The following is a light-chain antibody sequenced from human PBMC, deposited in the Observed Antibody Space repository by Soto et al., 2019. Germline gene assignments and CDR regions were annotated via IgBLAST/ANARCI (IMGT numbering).Light chain of an antibody. CDR2: DAS. J-gene: IGKJ1*01. CDR1: QSVSRY. CDR3: QHYNNWPPET. V-gene: IGKV3D-15*01. Sequence: EIVLTQAPGTLSLSPGERATLSCRASQSVSRYLTWYQQKPGQGPRLLIYDASNRATGIPARFSGSGSGTEFTLTISSLQSEDFAVYYCQHYNNWPPETFGQGTKVDIK.